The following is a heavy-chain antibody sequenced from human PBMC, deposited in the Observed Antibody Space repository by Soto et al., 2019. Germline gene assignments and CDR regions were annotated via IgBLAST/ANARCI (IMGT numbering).Heavy chain of an antibody. CDR2: IWYDGSNK. CDR1: GFTFSSYG. CDR3: ARDHRYYYDSSGYYGYFDY. V-gene: IGHV3-33*01. J-gene: IGHJ4*02. D-gene: IGHD3-22*01. Sequence: QVQLVESGGGVVQPGRSLRLSCAASGFTFSSYGMHWVRQAPCKGLEWVAVIWYDGSNKYYADSVKGRFTISRDNSKNTLYLQMNSLRAEDTAVYYCARDHRYYYDSSGYYGYFDYWGQGTLVTVSS.